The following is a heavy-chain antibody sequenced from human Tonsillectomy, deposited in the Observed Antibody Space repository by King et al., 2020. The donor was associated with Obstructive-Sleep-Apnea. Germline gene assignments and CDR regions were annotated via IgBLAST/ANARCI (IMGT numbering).Heavy chain of an antibody. CDR1: GFTFSSYG. Sequence: VQLVESGGGVVQPGRSLRLSCAASGFTFSSYGMHWVRQAPGKGLEWVAFIRYDGSIKYYAASVKGRFTISRDNSKKTLYLQMNSLRAEDTAVYYCAYDRAIQLWKGVVYYFDSWGQGTLVTVSS. CDR3: AYDRAIQLWKGVVYYFDS. V-gene: IGHV3-30*02. J-gene: IGHJ4*02. CDR2: IRYDGSIK. D-gene: IGHD5-18*01.